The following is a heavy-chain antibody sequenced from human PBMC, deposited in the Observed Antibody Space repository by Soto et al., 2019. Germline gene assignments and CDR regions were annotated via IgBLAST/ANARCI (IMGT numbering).Heavy chain of an antibody. Sequence: QVQLVESGGGVVQPGRSLRLSCAASGFTFSSYGMHWVRQAPGKGLEWVAVIWYDASNKYYADSVKGRVTISRDNSRNTLYLQMNRLRAEDTAVYYCARDCAGYSSGWYQRGGFDYWGQGTLVTVSS. CDR3: ARDCAGYSSGWYQRGGFDY. D-gene: IGHD6-19*01. J-gene: IGHJ4*02. V-gene: IGHV3-33*01. CDR2: IWYDASNK. CDR1: GFTFSSYG.